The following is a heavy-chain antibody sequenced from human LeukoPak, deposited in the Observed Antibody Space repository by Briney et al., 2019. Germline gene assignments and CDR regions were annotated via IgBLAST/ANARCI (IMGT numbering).Heavy chain of an antibody. CDR3: AREYDYGDYDGYFDL. CDR2: IRPAGDT. Sequence: PGGSLRLSCAVSGFTFSSYEMHWVRQPTGKGLERVSAIRPAGDTYYPGSVKGRFTISRENAKNSLYLQMNSLRAGDTAVYYCAREYDYGDYDGYFDLWGCGTLVTVSS. V-gene: IGHV3-13*01. J-gene: IGHJ2*01. D-gene: IGHD4-17*01. CDR1: GFTFSSYE.